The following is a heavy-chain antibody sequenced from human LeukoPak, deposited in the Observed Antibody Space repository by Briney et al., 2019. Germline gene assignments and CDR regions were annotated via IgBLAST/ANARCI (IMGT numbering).Heavy chain of an antibody. CDR2: IIPIFGTA. CDR1: AGTFSSYA. D-gene: IGHD3-10*01. Sequence: ASVKVSCKASAGTFSSYAISWVRQAPGQGLEWMGGIIPIFGTANYAQKFQGRVTITADESTSTAYMELSSLRSEDTAVYYCASYDGSGSYKTRWYFDLWGRGTLVTVSS. CDR3: ASYDGSGSYKTRWYFDL. V-gene: IGHV1-69*13. J-gene: IGHJ2*01.